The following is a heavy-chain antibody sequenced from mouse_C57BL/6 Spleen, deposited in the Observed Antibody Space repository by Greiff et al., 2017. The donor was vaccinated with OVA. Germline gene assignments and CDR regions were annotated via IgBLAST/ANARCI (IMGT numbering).Heavy chain of an antibody. CDR1: GFTFTDYY. V-gene: IGHV7-3*01. CDR2: IRNKANGYTT. Sequence: EVKLMESGGGLVQPGGSLSLSCAASGFTFTDYYMSWVRQPPGKALEWLGFIRNKANGYTTEYSASVKGRFTISRDNSQSILYLQMNALRAEDSATYYCASGTTVVADWYFDVWGTGTPVTVSS. D-gene: IGHD1-1*01. CDR3: ASGTTVVADWYFDV. J-gene: IGHJ1*03.